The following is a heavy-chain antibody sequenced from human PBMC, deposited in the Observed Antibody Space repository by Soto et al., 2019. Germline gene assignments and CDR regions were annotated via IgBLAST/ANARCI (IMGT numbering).Heavy chain of an antibody. Sequence: SLRLSCAASGFTFSNYAMSWVRRAPGKGLEWVSGISGSGATTYYADSVKGRFTISRDNSKNTLSLQMNSLRAEDTAVYYCAKDQGIASRPRLFDPWGQGTLVTVSS. D-gene: IGHD6-6*01. J-gene: IGHJ5*02. CDR1: GFTFSNYA. CDR2: ISGSGATT. CDR3: AKDQGIASRPRLFDP. V-gene: IGHV3-23*01.